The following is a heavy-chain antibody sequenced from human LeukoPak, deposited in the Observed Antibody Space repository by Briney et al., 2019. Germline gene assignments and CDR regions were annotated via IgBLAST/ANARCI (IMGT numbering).Heavy chain of an antibody. J-gene: IGHJ4*02. CDR1: GFTFSSYE. Sequence: GGSLRLSCAASGFTFSSYEMNWVRQAPGKGLEWVSYISRGGSTIYYADSVKGRFTISRDTAKNSLYLQMNSLRAEDTAVYYCVRHRTASDYWGQGALVTVSS. CDR2: ISRGGSTI. CDR3: VRHRTASDY. V-gene: IGHV3-48*03. D-gene: IGHD1-1*01.